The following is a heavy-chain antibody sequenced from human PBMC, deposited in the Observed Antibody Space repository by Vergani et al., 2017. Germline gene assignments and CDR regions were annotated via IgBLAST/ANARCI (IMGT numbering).Heavy chain of an antibody. V-gene: IGHV3-15*07. CDR1: GFSFRNAW. J-gene: IGHJ6*02. CDR2: IKSTFDRGTT. CDR3: NTDPRYCGDGSCYWLRDHHYYGMDV. Sequence: EVQLVESGGGIVKPGGSLRLSCVASGFSFRNAWMNWVRRTPGKGLEWVGRIKSTFDRGTTEYAAAVKGRFTISRDDSKNTLFLQMNGLKTEDIGVYYCNTDPRYCGDGSCYWLRDHHYYGMDVWGQGTTVTVSS. D-gene: IGHD2-21*01.